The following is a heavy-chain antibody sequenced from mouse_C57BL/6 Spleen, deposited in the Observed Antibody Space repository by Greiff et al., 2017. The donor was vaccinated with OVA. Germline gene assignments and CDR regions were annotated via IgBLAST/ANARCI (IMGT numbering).Heavy chain of an antibody. CDR3: ARGGLPWFAY. D-gene: IGHD2-4*01. V-gene: IGHV1-50*01. CDR2: IDPSDSYT. Sequence: VQLQQPGAELVKPGASVKLSCKASGYTFTSYWMQWVKQRPGQGLEWIGEIDPSDSYTNYNQKFKGKATLTVDTSSSTAYMQLSSLTSEDSAVYYCARGGLPWFAYWGQGTLVTVSA. CDR1: GYTFTSYW. J-gene: IGHJ3*01.